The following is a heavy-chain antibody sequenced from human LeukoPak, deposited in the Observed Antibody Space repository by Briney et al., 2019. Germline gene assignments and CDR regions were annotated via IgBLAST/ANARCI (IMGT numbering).Heavy chain of an antibody. CDR1: GYTFTSYD. CDR3: ARAWRGDFWSGYYGVYYYYYMDV. Sequence: ASVKVSCKASGYTFTSYDINWVRQATGQGLEWMGWMNPNSGNTGYAQKFQGRVTMTRNTSISTAYMELSSLRSEDTAVYYCARAWRGDFWSGYYGVYYYYYMDVWGKGTTVTVSS. D-gene: IGHD3-3*01. V-gene: IGHV1-8*01. J-gene: IGHJ6*03. CDR2: MNPNSGNT.